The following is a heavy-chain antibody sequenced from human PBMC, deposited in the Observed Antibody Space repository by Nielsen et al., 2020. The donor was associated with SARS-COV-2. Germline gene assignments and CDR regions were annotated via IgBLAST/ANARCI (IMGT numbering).Heavy chain of an antibody. CDR1: GFTFSDYY. J-gene: IGHJ4*02. CDR2: IYSGGSST. Sequence: GESLKISCAASGFTFSDYYMSWIRQAPGKGLEWVSVIYSGGSSTYYADSVKGRFTISRDNSKNTLYLQMNSLRAEDTAVYYCAKVGYSYDTYYFDYWGQGTLVTVSS. D-gene: IGHD5-18*01. V-gene: IGHV3-23*03. CDR3: AKVGYSYDTYYFDY.